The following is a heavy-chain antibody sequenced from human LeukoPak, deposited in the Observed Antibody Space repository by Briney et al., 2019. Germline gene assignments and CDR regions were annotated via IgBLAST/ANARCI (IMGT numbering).Heavy chain of an antibody. CDR2: IYPSGTT. Sequence: ASETLSLTCSVSGDSISSGRNYWGWIRQSPGKGLEWIGEIYPSGTTNYNPSLRSRVTISVDKSKNQFSLRPSSVTAADTAVYYCAREGSFSDYYGTTSDFDYWGQGILVTVSS. CDR1: GDSISSGRNY. CDR3: AREGSFSDYYGTTSDFDY. V-gene: IGHV4-39*07. J-gene: IGHJ4*02. D-gene: IGHD3-10*01.